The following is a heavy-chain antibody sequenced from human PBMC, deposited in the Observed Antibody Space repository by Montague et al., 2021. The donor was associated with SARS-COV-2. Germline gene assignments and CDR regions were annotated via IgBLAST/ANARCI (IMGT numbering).Heavy chain of an antibody. CDR3: VREGLAGTWYYFDY. V-gene: IGHV3-48*02. CDR2: NSSSGDII. J-gene: IGHJ4*02. Sequence: SLRLSCAASGFSFRSYSMNWVRQAPGKGLEWVSYNSSSGDIIYQADSVKGRFTISRDNAKNSLYLQMNSLRDEDTAVYYCVREGLAGTWYYFDYWGQGTLVTVSS. CDR1: GFSFRSYS. D-gene: IGHD6-19*01.